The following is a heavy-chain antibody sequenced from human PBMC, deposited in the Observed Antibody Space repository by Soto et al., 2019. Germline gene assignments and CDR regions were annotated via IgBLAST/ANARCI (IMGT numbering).Heavy chain of an antibody. J-gene: IGHJ4*02. D-gene: IGHD4-17*01. CDR2: ISGSGGYT. CDR1: GFTFSSYA. Sequence: GESLKISCAASGFTFSSYAMSWVRQAPGKGLEWVSAISGSGGYTYSADSVKGRFTISRDNSKSTLYLQMNSLRAEDTAVYYCAKSLTTVTTLGVGYDYWGQGTLVTVSS. V-gene: IGHV3-23*01. CDR3: AKSLTTVTTLGVGYDY.